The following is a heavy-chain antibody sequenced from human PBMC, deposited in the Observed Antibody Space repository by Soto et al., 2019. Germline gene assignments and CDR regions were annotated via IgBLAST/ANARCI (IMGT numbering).Heavy chain of an antibody. CDR1: GFTFSSYG. J-gene: IGHJ6*02. CDR2: IWYDGSNK. V-gene: IGHV3-33*01. CDR3: ARDPEENYYYYYGMDV. Sequence: GGSLRLSCAASGFTFSSYGMHWVRQAPGKGLEWVAVIWYDGSNKYYADSVKGRFTISRDNSKNTLYLQMNSLRAEDTAVYYCARDPEENYYYYYGMDVWGQGTTVTVSS.